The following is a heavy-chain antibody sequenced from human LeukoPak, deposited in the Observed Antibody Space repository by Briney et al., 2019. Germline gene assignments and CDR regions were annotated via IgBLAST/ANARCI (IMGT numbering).Heavy chain of an antibody. V-gene: IGHV3-21*01. J-gene: IGHJ5*02. CDR3: ARASGSGSYYTNWFDP. CDR1: GFTFSSYS. CDR2: ISSSSSYI. D-gene: IGHD3-10*01. Sequence: PGGSLRLSCAASGFTFSSYSMNWVRQAPGKGLEWVSSISSSSSYIYYADSVKGRFTISRDNAKNSLYLQMNGLRAEDTAVYYCARASGSGSYYTNWFDPWGQGTLVTVSS.